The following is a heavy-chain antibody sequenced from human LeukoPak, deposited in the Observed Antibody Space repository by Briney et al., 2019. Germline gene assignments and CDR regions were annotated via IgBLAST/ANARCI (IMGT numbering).Heavy chain of an antibody. CDR3: ARGAQGYSSGWYNFDY. J-gene: IGHJ4*02. CDR1: GGSISSGGYY. V-gene: IGHV4-31*03. Sequence: SETLSLTCTVSGGSISSGGYYWSWIRQHPGKGLEWIGYIYYSGSTYYNPSLKSRVTISVDTSKNQFSLKLSSVTATDTAVYYCARGAQGYSSGWYNFDYWGQGTLVTVSS. CDR2: IYYSGST. D-gene: IGHD6-19*01.